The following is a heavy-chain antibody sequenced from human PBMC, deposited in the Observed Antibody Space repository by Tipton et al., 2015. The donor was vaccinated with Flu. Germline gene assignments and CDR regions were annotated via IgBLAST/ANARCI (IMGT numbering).Heavy chain of an antibody. Sequence: SLRLSCAASGFTVSSNYMSWVRQAPGKGLGWVSVIYSGGSTHYADSVKGRFTISRDNSKNTLYLQMNSLRAEDTAVYYCARVRDYYDSSGYTYYFDYWGQGTLVTVSS. CDR3: ARVRDYYDSSGYTYYFDY. J-gene: IGHJ4*02. CDR1: GFTVSSNY. D-gene: IGHD3-22*01. CDR2: IYSGGST. V-gene: IGHV3-66*02.